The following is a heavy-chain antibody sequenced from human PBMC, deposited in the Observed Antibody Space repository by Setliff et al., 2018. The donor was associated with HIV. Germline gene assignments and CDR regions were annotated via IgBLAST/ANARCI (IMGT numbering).Heavy chain of an antibody. J-gene: IGHJ4*02. V-gene: IGHV3-23*01. D-gene: IGHD6-13*01. CDR3: ARSRAAGFDY. CDR2: ISGSGGTT. CDR1: GFTFSNYA. Sequence: GGSLRLSCAASGFTFSNYAMNWVRQAPGKGLEWVSVISGSGGTTYYADSVKGRFTISRDNSKNTLYLQMNSLRAEDTAVYYCARSRAAGFDYWGQGTLVTVSS.